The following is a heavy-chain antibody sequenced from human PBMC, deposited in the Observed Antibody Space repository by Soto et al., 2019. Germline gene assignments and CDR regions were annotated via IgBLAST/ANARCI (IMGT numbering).Heavy chain of an antibody. V-gene: IGHV3-21*01. J-gene: IGHJ5*02. D-gene: IGHD2-21*01. CDR3: VRSGTARLLRHSWFAT. Sequence: EVQLVESGGGLVKPGGSLRLSCAASGFTFNTYDMNWVRQAPGKGLEWVSSITTSSAYIHYADSLKGPITISQDNAKTSLFLQMNSLRAEETAVYYCVRSGTARLLRHSWFATWGQGTLVTVSS. CDR1: GFTFNTYD. CDR2: ITTSSAYI.